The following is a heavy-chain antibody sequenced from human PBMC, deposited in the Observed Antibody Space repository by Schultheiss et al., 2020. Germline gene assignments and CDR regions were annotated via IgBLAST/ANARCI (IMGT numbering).Heavy chain of an antibody. D-gene: IGHD4-23*01. CDR1: GFTFSSYE. Sequence: GGSLRLSCSASGFTFSSYEMNWVRQAPGKGLEWVSYISSSGSTIYYADSVKGRFTISRDNAKNTLYLQMNSLRAEDTAVYYCASGTTVGGVYWGQGTLVTVSS. CDR3: ASGTTVGGVY. V-gene: IGHV3-48*03. J-gene: IGHJ4*02. CDR2: ISSSGSTI.